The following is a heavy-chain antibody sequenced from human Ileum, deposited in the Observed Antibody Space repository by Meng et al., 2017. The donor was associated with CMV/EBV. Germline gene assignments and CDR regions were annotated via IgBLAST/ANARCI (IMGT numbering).Heavy chain of an antibody. CDR2: ISSSSSYI. Sequence: GGSLRLSCAASGFTFSTYTMTWVRQAPGKGLEWVSSISSSSSYIYYADSVKGRFTISRDNAKNSLYLQMNSLRAEDTAVYYCARGGSYYDYWGQGTLVTVSS. CDR1: GFTFSTYT. D-gene: IGHD1-26*01. V-gene: IGHV3-21*01. J-gene: IGHJ4*02. CDR3: ARGGSYYDY.